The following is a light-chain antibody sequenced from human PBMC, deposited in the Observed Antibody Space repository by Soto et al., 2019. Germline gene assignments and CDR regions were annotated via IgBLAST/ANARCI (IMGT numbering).Light chain of an antibody. Sequence: DIQMTQSPSTLSASVGDTVTITCRASQSISNWLAWYQQRPGKAPNLLIYKASSLEGGVPSRFSGSGSGTDFTLTISRLQHDDFATYYCQQSNTYPWTFGQGRRVE. V-gene: IGKV1-5*03. CDR2: KAS. J-gene: IGKJ1*01. CDR1: QSISNW. CDR3: QQSNTYPWT.